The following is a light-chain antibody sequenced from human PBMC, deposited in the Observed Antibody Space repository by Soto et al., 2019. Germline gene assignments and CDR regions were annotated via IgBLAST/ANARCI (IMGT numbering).Light chain of an antibody. CDR2: QAS. Sequence: DIQMTQSPSTLSESVGDRVAISCRASQSVSGWLAWYQQKPGKVPKLLIYQASTLEDGVPSRFSGSGSGTESTPTISSLQPDDSATYYCQPYNDYSYTFGSATNLEIK. J-gene: IGKJ2*01. V-gene: IGKV1-5*03. CDR3: QPYNDYSYT. CDR1: QSVSGW.